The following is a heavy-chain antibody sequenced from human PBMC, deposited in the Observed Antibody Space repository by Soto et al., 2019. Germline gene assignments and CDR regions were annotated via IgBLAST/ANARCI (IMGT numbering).Heavy chain of an antibody. Sequence: LSLTCAVYGGSFSGYYWSWIRQPPGKGLEWIGEINHSGSTNYNPSLKSRVTISVDTSKNQFSLKLSSVTAADTAVYYCARGGGLRYFDGYYYCCGMDVWGQGTTVTVSS. D-gene: IGHD3-9*01. CDR2: INHSGST. V-gene: IGHV4-34*01. CDR1: GGSFSGYY. CDR3: ARGGGLRYFDGYYYCCGMDV. J-gene: IGHJ6*02.